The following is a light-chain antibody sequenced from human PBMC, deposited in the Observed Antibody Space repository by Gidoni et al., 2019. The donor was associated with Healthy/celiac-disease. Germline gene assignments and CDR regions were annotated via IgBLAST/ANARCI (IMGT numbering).Light chain of an antibody. Sequence: RVTITCRASQSISSYLNWYQQKPGKAPKLLIYAASSLQSGVPSRFSGSGSGTDFTLTISSLQPEDFATYYCQQSYSTPITCGQGTRLEIK. J-gene: IGKJ5*01. CDR2: AAS. CDR1: QSISSY. V-gene: IGKV1-39*01. CDR3: QQSYSTPIT.